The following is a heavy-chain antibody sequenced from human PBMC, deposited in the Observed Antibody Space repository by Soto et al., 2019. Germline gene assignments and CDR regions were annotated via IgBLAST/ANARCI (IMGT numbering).Heavy chain of an antibody. D-gene: IGHD4-17*01. V-gene: IGHV1-24*01. CDR1: GYTLTELS. J-gene: IGHJ4*02. Sequence: ASVKVSCKVSGYTLTELSMHWVRQAPGKGLEWMGGFDPEDGETIYAQKFQGRVTMTEDTSTDTAYMELSSLRSEDTAVYYCATPNHDYGGNTNFDYWGQGTLVTVSS. CDR3: ATPNHDYGGNTNFDY. CDR2: FDPEDGET.